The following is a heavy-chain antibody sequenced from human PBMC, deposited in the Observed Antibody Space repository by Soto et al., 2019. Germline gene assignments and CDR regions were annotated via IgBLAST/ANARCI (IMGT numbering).Heavy chain of an antibody. CDR1: GGSISSYY. Sequence: SETLSLTCTVSGGSISSYYWNWVRQPPGKGLEWIGDIYFRGGTSYNPSLKSRLTISMDKSKNQFSLNLTSVTAADTAMYYCARDTGWGLGYWGQGTLVTVSS. CDR2: IYFRGGT. D-gene: IGHD6-19*01. V-gene: IGHV4-59*12. CDR3: ARDTGWGLGY. J-gene: IGHJ4*02.